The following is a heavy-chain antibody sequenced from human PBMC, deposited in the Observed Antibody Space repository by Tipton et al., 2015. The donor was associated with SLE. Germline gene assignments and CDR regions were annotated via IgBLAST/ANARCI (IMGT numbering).Heavy chain of an antibody. CDR3: ARGRITMVRGRRSYYYMDV. V-gene: IGHV4-34*01. D-gene: IGHD3-10*01. CDR1: GGSFSSYY. Sequence: GLVKPSDTLSLTCAVYGGSFSSYYWSWIRQPPGRGLAWIGEVNHRGSASYNPSLKSRVTISVDTSKTQFSLKLSSVTAADTAVYYCARGRITMVRGRRSYYYMDVWGKGTTVTVSS. J-gene: IGHJ6*03. CDR2: VNHRGSA.